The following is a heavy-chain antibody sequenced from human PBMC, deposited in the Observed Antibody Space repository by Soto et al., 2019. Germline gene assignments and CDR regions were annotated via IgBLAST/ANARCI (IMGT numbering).Heavy chain of an antibody. CDR2: IIPISGTA. V-gene: IGHV1-69*01. D-gene: IGHD2-2*01. CDR1: GGTFSSYA. J-gene: IGHJ6*02. CDR3: ARSQISSTSLEIYYYYYYGMDV. Sequence: QVQLVQSGAEVKKPGSSVKVSCKASGGTFSSYAISWVRQAPGQGLEWMGGIIPISGTANYAQKFQGRVTITADESTSIAYMELSSLRSEDTAVYYCARSQISSTSLEIYYYYYYGMDVWGQGTTVTVSS.